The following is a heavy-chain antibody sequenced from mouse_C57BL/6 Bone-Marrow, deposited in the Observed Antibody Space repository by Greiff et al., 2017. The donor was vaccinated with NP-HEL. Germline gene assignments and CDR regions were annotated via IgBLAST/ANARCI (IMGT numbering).Heavy chain of an antibody. V-gene: IGHV1-80*01. CDR2: IYPGDGDT. D-gene: IGHD1-1*01. CDR1: GYAFSSYW. J-gene: IGHJ4*01. Sequence: QVQLKQSGAELVKPGASVKISCKASGYAFSSYWMNWVKQRPGKGLEWIGQIYPGDGDTNYNGKFKGKATLTADKSSSTAYMQLSSLTSEDSAVYFCARWRAVVAPYYAMDYWGQGTSVTVSS. CDR3: ARWRAVVAPYYAMDY.